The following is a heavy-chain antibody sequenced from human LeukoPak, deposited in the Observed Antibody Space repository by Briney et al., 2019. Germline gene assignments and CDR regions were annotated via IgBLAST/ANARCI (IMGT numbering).Heavy chain of an antibody. Sequence: GESLKISCKGSGYSFTSYWIGWVRQMPGKGLESMGIIYPGDSDTRSSPSFQGQVTISADKSISTAYLQWSSLKASDTAMYFCARRAFASGDYFDYWGQGTLVTVSS. CDR3: ARRAFASGDYFDY. D-gene: IGHD3-10*01. CDR1: GYSFTSYW. J-gene: IGHJ4*02. V-gene: IGHV5-51*01. CDR2: IYPGDSDT.